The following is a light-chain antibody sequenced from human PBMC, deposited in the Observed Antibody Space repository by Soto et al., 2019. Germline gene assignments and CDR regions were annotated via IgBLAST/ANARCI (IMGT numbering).Light chain of an antibody. J-gene: IGKJ1*01. CDR2: GAS. CDR1: QSVRTN. CDR3: QQYNDNWPT. Sequence: IVVNQSPSTLSVSPGETVTLSCRASQSVRTNLAWYQHKPGHSPRLLIYGASNTATGFPARFTGSGSGTEFTLAISSLQSADFAVYYCQQYNDNWPTFGQGTKVDI. V-gene: IGKV3-15*01.